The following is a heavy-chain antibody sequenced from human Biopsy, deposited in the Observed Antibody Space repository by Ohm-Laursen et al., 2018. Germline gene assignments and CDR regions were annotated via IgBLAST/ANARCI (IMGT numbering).Heavy chain of an antibody. CDR1: GFIFDDYA. Sequence: SLRLSCTASGFIFDDYAMHWVRQAPGKGLEWVSGISWNSVGIGYANSVKGRFTISRDNAKNFLYLQMNNLRPEDTALYYCAKIHCSGGSCYPNAFDMWGHGTRVTVS. D-gene: IGHD2-15*01. CDR3: AKIHCSGGSCYPNAFDM. J-gene: IGHJ3*02. V-gene: IGHV3-9*01. CDR2: ISWNSVGI.